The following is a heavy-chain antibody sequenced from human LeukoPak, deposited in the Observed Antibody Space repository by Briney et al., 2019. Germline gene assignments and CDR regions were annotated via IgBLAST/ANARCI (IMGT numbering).Heavy chain of an antibody. CDR1: GYTFTTYY. D-gene: IGHD5-24*01. V-gene: IGHV1-46*01. CDR3: ARGHPRGRDGDY. J-gene: IGHJ4*02. CDR2: INPSGGST. Sequence: ASVNLSCRASGYTFTTYYIYWVRQAPGQGLEWMGIINPSGGSTSYAQKFQGRVIMTRDTSANTVYMELSTLRSEDTAMYYCARGHPRGRDGDYWGQGNLVWVSS.